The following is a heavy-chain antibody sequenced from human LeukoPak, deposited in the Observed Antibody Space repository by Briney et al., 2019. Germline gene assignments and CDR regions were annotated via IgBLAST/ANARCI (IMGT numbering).Heavy chain of an antibody. V-gene: IGHV4-59*12. CDR3: ARGGGQWLVFPSRRWFDP. CDR2: IYHNGNT. D-gene: IGHD6-19*01. Sequence: PSETLSLTCTVSSGSISTYYWSWIRQPPGKGLEWIGYIYHNGNTNYNPSLKSRVTISVDTSKNQFSLKLSSVTAADTAVYYCARGGGQWLVFPSRRWFDPWGQGTLVTVSS. J-gene: IGHJ5*02. CDR1: SGSISTYY.